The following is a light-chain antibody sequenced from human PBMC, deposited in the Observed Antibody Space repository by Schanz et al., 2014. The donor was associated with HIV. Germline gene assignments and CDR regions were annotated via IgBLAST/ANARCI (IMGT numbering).Light chain of an antibody. V-gene: IGLV2-14*03. J-gene: IGLJ6*01. CDR1: SSDIGAFDY. CDR2: GVS. Sequence: QSALTQPASVSGSPGQSITISCSGTSSDIGAFDYVSWYQQYPGKAPKLIVYGVSDRPSGLSYRFSGSKSGNTASLTVSGLQAEDEADYYCSSWAGNCVKIFGSGTKLTVL. CDR3: SSWAGNCVKI.